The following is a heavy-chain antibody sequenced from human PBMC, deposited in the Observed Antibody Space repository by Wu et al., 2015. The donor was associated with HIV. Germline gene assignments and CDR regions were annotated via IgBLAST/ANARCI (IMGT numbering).Heavy chain of an antibody. D-gene: IGHD3-22*01. V-gene: IGHV1-46*01. Sequence: QVQLVQSGAEVKKPGASVKVSCKASGYTFTSYYMHWVRQAPGQGLEWMGIINPSGGSTSYAQKFQGRVTMTRDTSTSTVYMELSSLRSEDTAVYYCARDAGYYDSSGSGGGWFDPVGPGNPGHRLL. J-gene: IGHJ5*02. CDR3: ARDAGYYDSSGSGGGWFDP. CDR1: GYTFTSYY. CDR2: INPSGGST.